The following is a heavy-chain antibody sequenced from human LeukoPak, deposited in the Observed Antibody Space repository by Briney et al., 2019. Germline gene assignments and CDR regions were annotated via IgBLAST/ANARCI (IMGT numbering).Heavy chain of an antibody. CDR3: AKGGIAVAPGGY. D-gene: IGHD6-19*01. CDR1: GFTFSSYA. V-gene: IGHV3-23*01. Sequence: GGSLRLSCAAPGFTFSSYAMSWVRQAPGKGLEWVSAISGSGDSTYYADSVKGRFTISRDNSKNTLSLQMNSLRAEDTAVYYCAKGGIAVAPGGYWGQGTLVTVSS. CDR2: ISGSGDST. J-gene: IGHJ4*02.